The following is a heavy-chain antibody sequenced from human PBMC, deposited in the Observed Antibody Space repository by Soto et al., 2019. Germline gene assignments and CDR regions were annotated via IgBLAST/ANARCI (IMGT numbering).Heavy chain of an antibody. CDR2: ISSSSSYI. CDR3: GLGPTYYGMDV. CDR1: GFTFSSYS. V-gene: IGHV3-21*01. Sequence: GSLRLSCAAPGFTFSSYSMNWVRQAPGKGLEWVSSISSSSSYIYYTDSVKGRFTISRDNAKNSLYLQMNSLRAEDTAVYYCGLGPTYYGMDVWGQGTTVTVSS. J-gene: IGHJ6*02. D-gene: IGHD7-27*01.